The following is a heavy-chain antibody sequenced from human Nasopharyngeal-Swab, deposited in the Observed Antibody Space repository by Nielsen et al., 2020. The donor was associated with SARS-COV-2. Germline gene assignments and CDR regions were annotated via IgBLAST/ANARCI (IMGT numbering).Heavy chain of an antibody. Sequence: WIRQPPGKGLEWIGYIYCSGSTNYNPSLKSRVTISVDTSKNQFSLKLSSVTAADTAVYYCARLTYYYDSSGYTNTHPDYWGQGTLVTVSS. J-gene: IGHJ4*02. CDR3: ARLTYYYDSSGYTNTHPDY. V-gene: IGHV4-59*08. D-gene: IGHD3-22*01. CDR2: IYCSGST.